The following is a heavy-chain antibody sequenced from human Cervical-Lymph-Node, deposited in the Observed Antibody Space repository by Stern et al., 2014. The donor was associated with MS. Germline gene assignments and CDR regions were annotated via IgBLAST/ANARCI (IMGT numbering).Heavy chain of an antibody. CDR3: AGGHTFDY. J-gene: IGHJ4*02. V-gene: IGHV1-46*01. Sequence: VQLVESGAEVKKPGASVKVSCKASGYTFTRYYMHWVRQAPGQGLEWMGIINPSYGSTSYAQKFQGRVTMTRDTSTSTGYMELTSLRSEDTAVYYCAGGHTFDYWGQGTLVTVSS. CDR1: GYTFTRYY. CDR2: INPSYGST.